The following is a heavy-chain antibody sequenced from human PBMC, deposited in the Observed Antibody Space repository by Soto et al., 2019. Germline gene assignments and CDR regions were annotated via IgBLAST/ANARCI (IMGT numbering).Heavy chain of an antibody. D-gene: IGHD6-19*01. CDR2: IYYSGST. CDR3: ARLIYSSGWTRYYYYYGMDV. Sequence: PSETLSLTCTVSGGSISSSSYCWGWIRQPPGKGLEWIGSIYYSGSTYYNPSLKSRVTISVDTSKNQFSLKLSSVTAADTAVYYCARLIYSSGWTRYYYYYGMDVWGQGTTVTVSS. V-gene: IGHV4-39*01. CDR1: GGSISSSSYC. J-gene: IGHJ6*02.